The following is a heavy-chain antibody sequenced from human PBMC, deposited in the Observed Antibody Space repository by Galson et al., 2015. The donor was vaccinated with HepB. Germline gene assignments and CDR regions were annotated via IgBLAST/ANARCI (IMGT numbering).Heavy chain of an antibody. D-gene: IGHD2-15*01. V-gene: IGHV3-15*05. CDR3: AAEFGGRGY. J-gene: IGHJ4*02. CDR2: IKSKSQGGTT. CDR1: GFTFSHVW. Sequence: SLRLSCAASGFTFSHVWMTWVRQAPGKGLDWIGRIKSKSQGGTTDYAAPVKGRFTVSRDDSKNTLYQQMNSLKTEDTAVYYCAAEFGGRGYWGQGTLVTVSS.